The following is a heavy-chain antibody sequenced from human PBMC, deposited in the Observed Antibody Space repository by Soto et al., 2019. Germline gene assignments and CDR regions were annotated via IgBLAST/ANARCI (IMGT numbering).Heavy chain of an antibody. D-gene: IGHD6-13*01. Sequence: ASVKVSCKASGYTFIGYYMHWVRQAPGQGLEWMGWINPNSGGTNYAQKFQGRVTMTRDTSISTAYMELSRLRSDDTAVYYCARCIAAANNWFDPWGQGTLVTSPQ. CDR3: ARCIAAANNWFDP. V-gene: IGHV1-2*02. CDR1: GYTFIGYY. CDR2: INPNSGGT. J-gene: IGHJ5*02.